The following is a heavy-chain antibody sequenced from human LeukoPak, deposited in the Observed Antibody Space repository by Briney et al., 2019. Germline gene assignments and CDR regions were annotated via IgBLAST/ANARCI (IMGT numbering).Heavy chain of an antibody. D-gene: IGHD3-22*01. CDR2: IYSGGST. Sequence: GGSLRLSCAASGFTVSSNYMSWVRQAPGKGLEWVSVIYSGGSTYYADSVKGRFTISRDNSNNTLYLQMNSLRAEDTAVYYCARAPVIVMHDWYFDLWGRGTLVTVSS. J-gene: IGHJ2*01. V-gene: IGHV3-53*01. CDR3: ARAPVIVMHDWYFDL. CDR1: GFTVSSNY.